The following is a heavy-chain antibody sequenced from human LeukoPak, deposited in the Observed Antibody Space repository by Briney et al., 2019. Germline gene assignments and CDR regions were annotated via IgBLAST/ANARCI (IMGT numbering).Heavy chain of an antibody. CDR3: ARLHPLVEI. D-gene: IGHD3-16*01. Sequence: GGSVRLSCAASGFTFSSYTMNWVRQGPGKGLEWVSSISTSSSYIHYADSVKGRFTISRDNAKNSLFLQMNSLRAEDTAVYYCARLHPLVEIWGQGTMVTVSS. CDR1: GFTFSSYT. J-gene: IGHJ3*02. V-gene: IGHV3-21*01. CDR2: ISTSSSYI.